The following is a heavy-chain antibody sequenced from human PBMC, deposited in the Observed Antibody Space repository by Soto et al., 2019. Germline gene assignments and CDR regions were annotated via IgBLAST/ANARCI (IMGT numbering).Heavy chain of an antibody. CDR2: ISPYNRNT. Sequence: ASVEVSCKASGYTFAIIGIMWVRQAPGQGLEWMGWISPYNRNTYYAQRLQGRVTMTTDTSTSTAYMELRSLRSDDTAVYYCARDLDGSGNYYTDYWGQGTLVTVSS. J-gene: IGHJ4*02. D-gene: IGHD3-10*01. CDR3: ARDLDGSGNYYTDY. CDR1: GYTFAIIG. V-gene: IGHV1-18*01.